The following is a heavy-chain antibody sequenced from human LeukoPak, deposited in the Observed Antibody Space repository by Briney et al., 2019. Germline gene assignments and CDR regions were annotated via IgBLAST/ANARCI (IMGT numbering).Heavy chain of an antibody. CDR2: IKPDGSEK. CDR1: GIGFCAFY. Sequence: GFLSLSCASPGIGFCAFYMGLVRKAPGEGLGWVATIKPDGSEKYHVDSVSGRFTISRDNTNDSLFLQMNSLRVDDTAVYYCVRGGTYWTVSWGQGTLVNVS. J-gene: IGHJ5*01. V-gene: IGHV3-7*01. CDR3: VRGGTYWTVS.